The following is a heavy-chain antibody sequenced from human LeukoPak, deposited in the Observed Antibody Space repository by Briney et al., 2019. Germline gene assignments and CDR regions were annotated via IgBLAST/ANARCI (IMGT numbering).Heavy chain of an antibody. D-gene: IGHD1-14*01. J-gene: IGHJ6*02. V-gene: IGHV1-69*13. CDR1: GGTFSSYA. CDR3: ARTGGVLYGMDV. Sequence: ASVKVSCKASGGTFSSYAISWVRQAPGQGLEWMGGIIPIFGTANYAQKFQGRVTITADESTSTAYMELSSLRSEDTAVYYCARTGGVLYGMDVWGQGTTVTVSS. CDR2: IIPIFGTA.